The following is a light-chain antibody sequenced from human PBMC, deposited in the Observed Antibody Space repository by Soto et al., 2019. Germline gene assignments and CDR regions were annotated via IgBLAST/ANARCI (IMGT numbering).Light chain of an antibody. V-gene: IGKV1-5*03. Sequence: DIQMTQSPSTLSASVGDRVTITGRASQSISSWLAWYQQKPGEAPKILIYKASSLETGVPSRFSGSGSGTEFTLTISSLQPADFATYYCQQYDYYPYTFGQGTKLEIK. J-gene: IGKJ2*01. CDR3: QQYDYYPYT. CDR2: KAS. CDR1: QSISSW.